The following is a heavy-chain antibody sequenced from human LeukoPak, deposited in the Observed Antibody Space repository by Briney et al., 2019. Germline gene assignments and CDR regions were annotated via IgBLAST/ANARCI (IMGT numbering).Heavy chain of an antibody. CDR3: STRNILAWYFDL. J-gene: IGHJ2*01. CDR1: GGSISSSRYY. D-gene: IGHD3-9*01. Sequence: SETLSLTCTVSGGSISSSRYYWGWIRQPPGKGLEWIGSIYSSGSVYYNPSLKSRVTISLDTSKNQFSLKLSSVTAADTAVFYCSTRNILAWYFDLWGRGTLVTVSS. V-gene: IGHV4-39*01. CDR2: IYSSGSV.